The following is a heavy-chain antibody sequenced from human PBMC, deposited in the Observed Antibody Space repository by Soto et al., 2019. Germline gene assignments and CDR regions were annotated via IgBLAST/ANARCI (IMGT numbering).Heavy chain of an antibody. CDR3: ARLGPIGVGATNPFDY. V-gene: IGHV1-18*01. Sequence: ASVKVSCKASGYTFTSYGISWVRQAPGQGLEWMGWISAYNGNTKYAQKLQGRVTMTTDTSTSTAYMELRSLRSDGTAVFYCARLGPIGVGATNPFDYWGQGTLVTVSS. CDR1: GYTFTSYG. J-gene: IGHJ4*02. CDR2: ISAYNGNT. D-gene: IGHD1-26*01.